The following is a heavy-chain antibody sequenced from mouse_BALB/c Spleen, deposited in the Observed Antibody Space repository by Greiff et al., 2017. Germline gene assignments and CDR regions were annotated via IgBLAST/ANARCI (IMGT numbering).Heavy chain of an antibody. D-gene: IGHD2-4*01. CDR3: ARQRSTMISSFAY. J-gene: IGHJ3*01. CDR2: ISNGGGST. Sequence: DVHLVESGGGLVQPGGSLKLSCAASGFTFSSYTMSWVRQTPEKRLEWVAYISNGGGSTYYPDTVKGRFTISRDNAKNTLYLQMSSLKSEDTAMYYCARQRSTMISSFAYWGQGTLVTVSA. V-gene: IGHV5-12-2*01. CDR1: GFTFSSYT.